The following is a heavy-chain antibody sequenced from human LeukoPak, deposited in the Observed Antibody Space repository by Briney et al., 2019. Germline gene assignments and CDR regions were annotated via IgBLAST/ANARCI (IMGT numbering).Heavy chain of an antibody. V-gene: IGHV4-59*08. D-gene: IGHD4-11*01. CDR1: GGSISSYY. Sequence: PSETLSLTCTVSGGSISSYYWSWIRQPPGKGLEWIGYIYYSGSTNYNPSLKSRVTISVDTSKNQFSLKLTSMTAADTAFYYCARRAYSDLYFDYWGQGTLVTVSS. CDR2: IYYSGST. J-gene: IGHJ4*02. CDR3: ARRAYSDLYFDY.